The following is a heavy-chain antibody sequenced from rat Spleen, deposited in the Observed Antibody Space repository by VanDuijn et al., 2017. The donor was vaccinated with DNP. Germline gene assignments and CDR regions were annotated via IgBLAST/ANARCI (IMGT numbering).Heavy chain of an antibody. D-gene: IGHD1-12*01. CDR2: ISYDGSRT. V-gene: IGHV5-7*01. J-gene: IGHJ4*01. CDR3: ARHRTIMPYYYAMDA. Sequence: EVQLVESGGGLVQPGRSLKLSCAVSGITFSDHNMAWVRQAPKKGLEWVATISYDGSRTYYRDSVKGRFTISRDNAQSTLYLQMDSLRSEDTATYYCARHRTIMPYYYAMDAWGQGASVTVSS. CDR1: GITFSDHN.